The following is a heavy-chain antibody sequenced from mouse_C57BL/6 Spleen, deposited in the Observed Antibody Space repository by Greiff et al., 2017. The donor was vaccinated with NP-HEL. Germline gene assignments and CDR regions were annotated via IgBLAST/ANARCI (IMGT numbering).Heavy chain of an antibody. V-gene: IGHV1-64*01. Sequence: QVQLQQPGAELVKPGASVKLSCKASGYTFTSYWMHWVKQRPGQGLEWIGMIHPNSGSTNYNEKFKSKATLTVDKSSSTAYMQLSSLTSEDSAVYYCARREGQGAMDYWGQGTSVTVSS. CDR1: GYTFTSYW. J-gene: IGHJ4*01. CDR2: IHPNSGST. CDR3: ARREGQGAMDY.